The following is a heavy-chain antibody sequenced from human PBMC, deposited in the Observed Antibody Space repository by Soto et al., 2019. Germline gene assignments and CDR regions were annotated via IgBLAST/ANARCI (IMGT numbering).Heavy chain of an antibody. CDR1: GDSVSSGRYY. Sequence: QVQLQESGPGLVRPSETLSLTCTVSGDSVSSGRYYWSWIRQPPGKGLEWIGHIYASWSANYNASLKSRVTIAMDTSKNQFSLRLSSVTAADTAVYYCARDLMTFLGYGDSYDDYDIWGQGARVTGSS. CDR3: ARDLMTFLGYGDSYDDYDI. J-gene: IGHJ3*02. CDR2: IYASWSA. D-gene: IGHD4-17*01. V-gene: IGHV4-61*01.